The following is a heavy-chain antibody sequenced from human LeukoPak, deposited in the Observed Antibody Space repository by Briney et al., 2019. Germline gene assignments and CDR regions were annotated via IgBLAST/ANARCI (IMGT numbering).Heavy chain of an antibody. V-gene: IGHV1-69*13. Sequence: SVKVSCKASGGTFSSYAISWVRQALGQGLEWMGGIIPIFGTANYAQKFQGRVTITADESTSTAYMELSSLRSEDTAVYYCARRVRDDFWSGYSSPPENWFDPWGQGTLVTVSS. J-gene: IGHJ5*02. CDR2: IIPIFGTA. CDR1: GGTFSSYA. CDR3: ARRVRDDFWSGYSSPPENWFDP. D-gene: IGHD3-3*01.